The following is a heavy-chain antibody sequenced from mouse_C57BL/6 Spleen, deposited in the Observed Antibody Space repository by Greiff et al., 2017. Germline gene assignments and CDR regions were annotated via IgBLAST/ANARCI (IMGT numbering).Heavy chain of an antibody. CDR3: ARHEDRGFYAISYAMDY. V-gene: IGHV1-62-2*01. CDR2: FYPGSGSI. CDR1: GYTFTEYT. Sequence: QVQLQQSGAELVKPGASVKLSCKASGYTFTEYTIHWVKQRSGQGLEWIGWFYPGSGSIKYNEKFKDKATLTADKSSSTVYMELSRVTAEDSAVYFCARHEDRGFYAISYAMDYWGQGTSVTVSS. D-gene: IGHD1-1*01. J-gene: IGHJ4*01.